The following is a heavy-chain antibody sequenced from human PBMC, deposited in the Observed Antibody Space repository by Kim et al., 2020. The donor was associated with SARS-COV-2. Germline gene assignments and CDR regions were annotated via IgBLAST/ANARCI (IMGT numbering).Heavy chain of an antibody. CDR1: GYTFTGYY. V-gene: IGHV1-2*02. CDR2: INPNNGGT. CDR3: ASGGERVMAGSFADSFDNW. Sequence: ASVKVSCKTSGYTFTGYYMHWVRQAPGQGLEWMGWINPNNGGTKYAQKFQGRVTMTRDTSISTAYMELSSLRSDDTDVYYCASGGERVMAGSFADSFDNW. J-gene: IGHJ5*01. D-gene: IGHD6-19*01.